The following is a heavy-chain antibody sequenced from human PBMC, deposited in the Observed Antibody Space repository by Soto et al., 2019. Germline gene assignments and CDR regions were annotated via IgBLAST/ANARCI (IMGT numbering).Heavy chain of an antibody. CDR2: ISGSGGTT. J-gene: IGHJ4*02. CDR3: ATYRPGGTSSTPRPHY. CDR1: GFTFSSYA. Sequence: GGSLRLSCAASGFTFSSYAMSWVRQAPGKGLEWVSAISGSGGTTYYADSVEGRFTISRDNAKNLLHLQMNLLRADDTVVYYCATYRPGGTSSTPRPHYWGQGTLVTVSS. V-gene: IGHV3-23*01. D-gene: IGHD2-8*02.